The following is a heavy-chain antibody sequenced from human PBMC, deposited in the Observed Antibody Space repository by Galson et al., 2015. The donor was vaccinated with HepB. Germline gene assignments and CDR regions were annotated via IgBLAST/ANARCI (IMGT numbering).Heavy chain of an antibody. CDR2: ISYDGSNK. CDR3: AREGVSSPDSSGHDRAFDV. Sequence: SLRLSCAASGFTFSSYAMHWVRQAPGKGLEWVAVISYDGSNKYYADSVKGRFTISRDNSKNTLYLQMNSLRAEDTAVYYCAREGVSSPDSSGHDRAFDVWGQGTMVTVSS. D-gene: IGHD3-22*01. V-gene: IGHV3-30-3*01. J-gene: IGHJ3*01. CDR1: GFTFSSYA.